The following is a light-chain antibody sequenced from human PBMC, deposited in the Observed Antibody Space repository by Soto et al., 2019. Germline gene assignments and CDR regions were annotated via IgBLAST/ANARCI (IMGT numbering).Light chain of an antibody. J-gene: IGLJ3*02. CDR2: ANN. CDR3: AVWDDTLNVLV. Sequence: QSVLTQPPSTSETPGQRVSITCSGSSSNVGRNFVSWYQQLPGTAPKLLIHANNQRPSGVPDRFSGSKSGTSASLAISGLQSEHEAHYYCAVWDDTLNVLVLGGGTQMTVL. V-gene: IGLV1-44*01. CDR1: SSNVGRNF.